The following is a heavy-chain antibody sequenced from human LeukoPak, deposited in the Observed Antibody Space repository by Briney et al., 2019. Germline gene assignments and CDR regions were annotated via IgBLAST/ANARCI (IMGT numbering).Heavy chain of an antibody. D-gene: IGHD5-12*01. CDR2: IYYSGST. CDR3: ARAGRYGGYEDY. Sequence: TSETLSLTCTVSGGSISSYYWSWIRQPPGKGLEWIGYIYYSGSTNYNPSLKSRVNISVDTSKNQFSLKLSSVTAADTAVYYCARAGRYGGYEDYWGRGTLVTVSS. J-gene: IGHJ4*02. V-gene: IGHV4-59*01. CDR1: GGSISSYY.